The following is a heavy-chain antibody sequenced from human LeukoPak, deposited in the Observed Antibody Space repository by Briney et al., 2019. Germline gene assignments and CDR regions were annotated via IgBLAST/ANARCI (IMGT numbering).Heavy chain of an antibody. J-gene: IGHJ4*02. Sequence: PGGSQRLSCAASGNYWMHWVRQVPGEGLEWVSAITGSGAGTYYADSVKGRFTISRDNSRNTLFLQMNSLRAEDTAVYYCAKERGASAGAFDCWGQGTLVTVSS. V-gene: IGHV3-23*01. CDR2: ITGSGAGT. D-gene: IGHD6-13*01. CDR1: GNYW. CDR3: AKERGASAGAFDC.